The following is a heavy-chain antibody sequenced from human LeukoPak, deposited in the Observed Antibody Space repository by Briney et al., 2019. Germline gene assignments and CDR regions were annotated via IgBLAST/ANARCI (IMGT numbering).Heavy chain of an antibody. J-gene: IGHJ5*02. D-gene: IGHD2-2*01. Sequence: SGGSLRLSCAASGFTFSSFAMTWVRQAPGKGLEWVSTLCGSGDETFSADSVKGRFTISRDNSRNTLYLQLNSLRAEDTAVYYCARDHLPAAISEVGWFDPWGQGTLVTVSS. CDR3: ARDHLPAAISEVGWFDP. V-gene: IGHV3-23*01. CDR2: LCGSGDET. CDR1: GFTFSSFA.